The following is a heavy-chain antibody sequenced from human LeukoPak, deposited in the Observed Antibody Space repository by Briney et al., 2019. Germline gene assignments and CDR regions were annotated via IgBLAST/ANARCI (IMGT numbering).Heavy chain of an antibody. Sequence: PGRSLRLSCAASGFTFDDYAMHWVRQAPGKGLEWVSGISWNSGSIGYADSVKGRFTISRDNAKNSLYLQMNSLRAEDTALYYCAKEYYDSSGYDYWGQGTLVTVSS. CDR1: GFTFDDYA. CDR3: AKEYYDSSGYDY. D-gene: IGHD3-22*01. V-gene: IGHV3-9*01. CDR2: ISWNSGSI. J-gene: IGHJ4*02.